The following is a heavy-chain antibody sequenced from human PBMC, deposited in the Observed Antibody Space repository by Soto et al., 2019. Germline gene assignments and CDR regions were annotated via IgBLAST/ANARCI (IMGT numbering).Heavy chain of an antibody. D-gene: IGHD6-6*01. CDR3: AGQLVGVDYYYGMDV. CDR1: AGSFSSYA. J-gene: IGHJ6*02. Sequence: QVQLVQSGAEVKKPGSSVKVSCKASAGSFSSYAISWVRQAPGQGLEWMGGIIPIFGTANYAQKFQGRVTITADESTSTAYMELSSLRSEDTAVYYCAGQLVGVDYYYGMDVWGQRTTVTVSS. V-gene: IGHV1-69*12. CDR2: IIPIFGTA.